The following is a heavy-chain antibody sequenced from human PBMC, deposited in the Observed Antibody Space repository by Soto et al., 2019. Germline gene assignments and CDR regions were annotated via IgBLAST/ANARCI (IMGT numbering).Heavy chain of an antibody. J-gene: IGHJ5*02. CDR2: IYYSGVT. CDR3: ARVAADIAGWHDP. CDR1: GDSISTYN. D-gene: IGHD5-12*01. Sequence: SETLSLTCTVSGDSISTYNWGWIRQPPGKGLEWIGCIYYSGVTNYNPSLKSRVTISVDTPKNQLSLKLNSVTAADTAVYYCARVAADIAGWHDPWGQGTLVTVSS. V-gene: IGHV4-59*01.